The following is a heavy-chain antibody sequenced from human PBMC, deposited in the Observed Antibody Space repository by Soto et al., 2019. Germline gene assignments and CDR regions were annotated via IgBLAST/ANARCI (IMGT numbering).Heavy chain of an antibody. V-gene: IGHV3-33*01. CDR3: ARDRSRSTRLPDY. CDR2: IWYDGSGK. CDR1: GFTFSNHG. D-gene: IGHD6-6*01. Sequence: QVQLVESGGGVVQPGRSLRLSCAASGFTFSNHGMNWVRQAPGKGLEWVAVIWYDGSGKYYADSVKGRFTISRDNSKNTLYLQMNSPRVEDTGVYYCARDRSRSTRLPDYWGRGTLVTVSS. J-gene: IGHJ4*02.